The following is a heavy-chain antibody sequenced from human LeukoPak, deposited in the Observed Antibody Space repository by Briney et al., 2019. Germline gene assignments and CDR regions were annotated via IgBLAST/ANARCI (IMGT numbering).Heavy chain of an antibody. CDR1: GFTVNNKY. CDR2: IYNDGRT. V-gene: IGHV3-53*01. D-gene: IGHD1-14*01. Sequence: GGSLRLSCAASGFTVNNKYMTWVRQAPGKGLEWVSLIYNDGRTYYADSVKGRCTISRDNSENTLYLQMNSLRAEDTAVYYCAKATGYLLWGQGTLVIVSS. J-gene: IGHJ4*02. CDR3: AKATGYLL.